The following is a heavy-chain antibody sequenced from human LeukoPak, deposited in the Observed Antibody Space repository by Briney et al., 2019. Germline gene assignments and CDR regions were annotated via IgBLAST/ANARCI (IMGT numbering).Heavy chain of an antibody. J-gene: IGHJ4*02. D-gene: IGHD3-10*01. V-gene: IGHV4-59*12. CDR3: AREGRRAFMVRVGRGISFDY. CDR2: IYYSGST. CDR1: GGSISSYY. Sequence: SETLSLTCTVSGGSISSYYWSWIRQPPGKGLEWIGYIYYSGSTNYNPSLKSRVTISVDTSKNQFSLKLSSVTAADTAVYYCAREGRRAFMVRVGRGISFDYWGQGTLVTVSS.